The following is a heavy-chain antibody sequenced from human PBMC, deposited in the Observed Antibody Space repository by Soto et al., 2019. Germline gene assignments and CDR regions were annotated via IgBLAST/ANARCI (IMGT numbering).Heavy chain of an antibody. Sequence: QVQLQQWGAGLLKPSETLSLTCAVYGGSFSGYYWSWIRQPPGKGLEWIGEINHSGSTNYNTSLKSRVTISGDTTKNQLSLKLSSVNAADTAVYYCARGRVYANNFDYWGQGTLVTVSS. CDR1: GGSFSGYY. CDR2: INHSGST. J-gene: IGHJ4*02. D-gene: IGHD2-8*01. V-gene: IGHV4-34*01. CDR3: ARGRVYANNFDY.